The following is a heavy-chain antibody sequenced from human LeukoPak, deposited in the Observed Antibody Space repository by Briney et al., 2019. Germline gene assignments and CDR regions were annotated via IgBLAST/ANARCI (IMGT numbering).Heavy chain of an antibody. CDR2: IYYSGST. J-gene: IGHJ5*02. D-gene: IGHD3-9*01. CDR1: GGSISSNSYY. Sequence: SETLSLTCTVSGGSISSNSYYWGWIRQPPGKGLEWIGSIYYSGSTYYNPSLKSRVTISVDTSKNQFSLKLSSVTAADTAVYYCARSYYDILTGYYGWFDPWGQGTLVTVSS. CDR3: ARSYYDILTGYYGWFDP. V-gene: IGHV4-39*01.